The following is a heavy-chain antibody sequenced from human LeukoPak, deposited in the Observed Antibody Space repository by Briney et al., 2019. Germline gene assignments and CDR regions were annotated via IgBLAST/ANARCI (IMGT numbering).Heavy chain of an antibody. D-gene: IGHD2-8*01. CDR2: ISSSGTTM. CDR1: GFSFSDYH. CDR3: VRATAVYYFDY. J-gene: IGHJ4*02. V-gene: IGHV3-11*01. Sequence: PGGSLRLSCAASGFSFSDYHMDWIRQAPGKGLGWVSHISSSGTTMYYADSVKGRFTISRDNSKNSLYLQMNSLRDEDTAVYYCVRATAVYYFDYWGQGTLVTVSS.